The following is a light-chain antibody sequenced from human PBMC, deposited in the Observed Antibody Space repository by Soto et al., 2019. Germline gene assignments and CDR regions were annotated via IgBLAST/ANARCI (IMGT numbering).Light chain of an antibody. V-gene: IGKV1-9*01. CDR1: QGISNY. CDR3: QQLNVYPST. J-gene: IGKJ4*01. CDR2: AAS. Sequence: IQFTQSPSSLSASVLYRVAITCLASQGISNYLGWYQQKPGKAPKLLIYAASTLQTGVPSRFSGGGSGTDFTLTITSLQPEDFATYYCQQLNVYPSTFGGGTKVDI.